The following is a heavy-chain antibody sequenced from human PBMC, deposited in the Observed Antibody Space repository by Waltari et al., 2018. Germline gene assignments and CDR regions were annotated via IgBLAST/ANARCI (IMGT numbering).Heavy chain of an antibody. V-gene: IGHV3-23*03. CDR1: GFTFSSYA. CDR3: AKEAEEVK. J-gene: IGHJ4*02. CDR2: ISSGGST. Sequence: EVQLLESGGGLVQHGGSLRLSCAASGFTFSSYAMSWVRQAPGKGLEWVSVISSGGSTYYADSVKGRFTISRDNSKNTLYLQMNSLRAEDTAVYYCAKEAEEVKWGQGTLVTVSS. D-gene: IGHD3-22*01.